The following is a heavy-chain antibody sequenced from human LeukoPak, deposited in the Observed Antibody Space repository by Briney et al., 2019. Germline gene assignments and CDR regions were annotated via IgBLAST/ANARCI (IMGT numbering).Heavy chain of an antibody. J-gene: IGHJ3*02. D-gene: IGHD3-22*01. V-gene: IGHV3-53*04. CDR3: ARGQSGYSDAFDI. CDR1: GFTVSSNY. Sequence: GGSLRLSCAASGFTVSSNYMSWLRQAPGKGLEWVSVIYSGGSTYYADSVKGRFTISRHNSKNTLYLQMNSLRAEDTAVYYCARGQSGYSDAFDIWGQGTMVTVSS. CDR2: IYSGGST.